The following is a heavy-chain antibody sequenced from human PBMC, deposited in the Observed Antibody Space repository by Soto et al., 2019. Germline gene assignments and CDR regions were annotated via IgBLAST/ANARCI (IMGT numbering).Heavy chain of an antibody. Sequence: EASVKVSCKASGYTFTSYAMNWVRQAPGQGLEWMGWINTNTGNPTYAQGFTGRFVFSLDTSVSTAYLQICSLKAEDTAVYYCARGGIAIFERAFDIWGQGTMVTVSS. CDR1: GYTFTSYA. V-gene: IGHV7-4-1*01. J-gene: IGHJ3*02. D-gene: IGHD6-13*01. CDR3: ARGGIAIFERAFDI. CDR2: INTNTGNP.